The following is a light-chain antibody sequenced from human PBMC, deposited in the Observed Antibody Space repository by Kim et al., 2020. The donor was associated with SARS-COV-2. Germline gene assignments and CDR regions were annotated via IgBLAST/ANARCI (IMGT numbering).Light chain of an antibody. J-gene: IGKJ4*01. CDR2: AAS. CDR1: QDSSSW. V-gene: IGKV1D-16*01. CDR3: QQYKSYPLT. Sequence: ASVEHTLTITCRASQDSSSWLAWYQQKPEKAPKPLIYAASNLQSGVPSRFSGSRSGTDFTLTISSLQPEDFATYYCQQYKSYPLTFGGGTKVDIK.